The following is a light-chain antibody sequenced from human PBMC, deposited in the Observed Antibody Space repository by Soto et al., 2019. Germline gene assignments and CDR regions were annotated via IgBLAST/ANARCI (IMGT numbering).Light chain of an antibody. CDR3: QQSYSTPVT. J-gene: IGKJ5*01. V-gene: IGKV1-39*01. CDR2: AVS. Sequence: DIQMTQSPSSLSASVGDRVTITCRASQGISSYLSWYQQKPGKAPKFLIYAVSSLQRGVPSRFSGSGSGTDFTLTISSLQPEDFATYYCQQSYSTPVTFGQGTRLEIK. CDR1: QGISSY.